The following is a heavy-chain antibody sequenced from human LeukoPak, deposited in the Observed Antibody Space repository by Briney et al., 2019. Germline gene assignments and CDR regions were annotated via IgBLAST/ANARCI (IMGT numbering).Heavy chain of an antibody. Sequence: GASVKVSCKTSGYTFTNDDINWVRQDTGQGLEWLGWMSPGSGYTGYAQKFQGRVTMTRDISITTAYVELSSLRSEDTAVYYCARGIEAGVDYWGQGTLVTVPS. CDR1: GYTFTNDD. CDR2: MSPGSGYT. CDR3: ARGIEAGVDY. D-gene: IGHD6-25*01. V-gene: IGHV1-8*02. J-gene: IGHJ4*02.